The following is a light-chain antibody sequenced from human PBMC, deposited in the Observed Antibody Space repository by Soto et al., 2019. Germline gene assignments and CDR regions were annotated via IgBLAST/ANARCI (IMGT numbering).Light chain of an antibody. CDR3: QQSYNTMWT. CDR1: QSISNY. Sequence: IQMTQSPSSLSASIGDRVTITCRTRQSISNYLKWYHQKPRKAHKLMNHAACSLKSGVSSSFSGRASTKDSLIIISRLQHEDFANYYCQQSYNTMWTFGQGTKVDI. CDR2: AAC. V-gene: IGKV1-39*01. J-gene: IGKJ1*01.